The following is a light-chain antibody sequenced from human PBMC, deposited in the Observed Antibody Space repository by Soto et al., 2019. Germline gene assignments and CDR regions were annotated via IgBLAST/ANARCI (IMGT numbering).Light chain of an antibody. V-gene: IGKV4-1*01. J-gene: IGKJ4*01. CDR3: QQYYSTPLT. CDR1: QSVFYSSNNKNY. CDR2: WAS. Sequence: DIVMTQSPDSLAVSLGERATINCKSSQSVFYSSNNKNYLAWYRQKPVQPPKLLIYWASTRESGVPDRFSGSGSGTDFTLTISSLQAEDVAVYYCQQYYSTPLTCGGGTKVEIK.